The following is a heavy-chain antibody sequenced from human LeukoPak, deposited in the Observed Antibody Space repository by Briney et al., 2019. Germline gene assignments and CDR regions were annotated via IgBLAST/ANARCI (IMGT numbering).Heavy chain of an antibody. CDR2: IRYDGSNK. V-gene: IGHV3-30*02. CDR3: AKDFGVVIKVGAFDI. Sequence: AGGSLRLSCAASGFTFSSYGMHWVRQAPGKGLEWVAFIRYDGSNKYYADSVKGRFTISRDNSKNTLYLQMNSLRAEDTAVYYCAKDFGVVIKVGAFDIWGQGTMVTVSS. D-gene: IGHD3-3*01. J-gene: IGHJ3*02. CDR1: GFTFSSYG.